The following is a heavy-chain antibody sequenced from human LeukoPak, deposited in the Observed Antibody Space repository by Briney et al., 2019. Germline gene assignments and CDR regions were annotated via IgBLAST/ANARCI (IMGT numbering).Heavy chain of an antibody. Sequence: SETLSLTCTVSGGSISSYYWSWIRQTPGKGLEWIGYIYYSGSTNYNPSLKSRVTISVDTSKNQFSLKLSSVTAADTAVYYCARGGCSSPYYYFDYWGQGTLVTVSS. CDR1: GGSISSYY. J-gene: IGHJ4*02. CDR3: ARGGCSSPYYYFDY. D-gene: IGHD6-13*01. V-gene: IGHV4-59*01. CDR2: IYYSGST.